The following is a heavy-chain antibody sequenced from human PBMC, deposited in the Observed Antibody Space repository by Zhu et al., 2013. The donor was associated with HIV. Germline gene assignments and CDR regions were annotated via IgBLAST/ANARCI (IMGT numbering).Heavy chain of an antibody. Sequence: QVQLVQSGAEVKKPGASVKVSCKASGYSFTSYGISWVRQAPGQGLEWMGWINPNSGGTKYAQKFQGRVTMTRDTSISTAYMELSRLRSDDTAVYYCARGEGTTAITIDWFDPWGQGTLVTVSS. D-gene: IGHD4-4*01. CDR2: INPNSGGT. CDR1: GYSFTSYG. V-gene: IGHV1-2*02. CDR3: ARGEGTTAITIDWFDP. J-gene: IGHJ5*02.